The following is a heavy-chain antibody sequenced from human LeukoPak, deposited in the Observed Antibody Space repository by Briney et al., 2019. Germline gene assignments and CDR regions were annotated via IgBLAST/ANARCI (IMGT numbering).Heavy chain of an antibody. CDR1: GFTFSSYG. V-gene: IGHV3-30*02. Sequence: RGSLRLSCAASGFTFSSYGMHWVRQAPGKGQEWVAFIHFDGSTKYSGDSVKGRFTISRDNSKNTLYLQMNSLRPEDTAVYYCAKDQCTRTSCDGYPGYWGQGSLVTVSS. CDR3: AKDQCTRTSCDGYPGY. J-gene: IGHJ4*02. D-gene: IGHD2-2*01. CDR2: IHFDGSTK.